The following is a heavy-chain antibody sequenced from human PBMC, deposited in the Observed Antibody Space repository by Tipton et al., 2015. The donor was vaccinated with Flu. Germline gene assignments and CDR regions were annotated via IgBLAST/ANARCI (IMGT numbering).Heavy chain of an antibody. V-gene: IGHV3-30*02. Sequence: SLRLSCVASGFTFSSYGMHWVRQAPGKGLEWVALIRYDGSNKYYADSVKGRFTISRDNSKNTLYLQMNSLRAEDTAVYYCARGGLTYCTNGVCYTSYYYYGMDVWGQGTTVTVSS. D-gene: IGHD2-8*01. CDR1: GFTFSSYG. CDR2: IRYDGSNK. CDR3: ARGGLTYCTNGVCYTSYYYYGMDV. J-gene: IGHJ6*02.